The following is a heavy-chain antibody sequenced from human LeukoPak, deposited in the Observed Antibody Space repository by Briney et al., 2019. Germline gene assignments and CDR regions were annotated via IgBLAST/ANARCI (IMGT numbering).Heavy chain of an antibody. CDR2: ISYDGSKK. V-gene: IGHV3-30*04. D-gene: IGHD4-11*01. Sequence: GGSPRLSCAASGFTFSSFAMHWVRQAPGKGLEWVTLISYDGSKKYYADSVKGRFTISRDNSKDTLFLQMNSLRSEDTAVYYCARDRGMTTNSFDYWGQGTLVTVSS. CDR1: GFTFSSFA. CDR3: ARDRGMTTNSFDY. J-gene: IGHJ4*02.